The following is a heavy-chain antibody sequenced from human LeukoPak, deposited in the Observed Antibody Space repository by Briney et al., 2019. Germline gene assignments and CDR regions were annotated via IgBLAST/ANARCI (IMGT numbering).Heavy chain of an antibody. CDR3: ARDLIAGDHGNFAY. CDR1: GFTVSSNY. V-gene: IGHV3-74*01. J-gene: IGHJ4*02. Sequence: PGGSQRLSCAASGFTVSSNYMSWVRQAPGRGLVWISRINGDGSSTTYADSVKGRFTISRDNAKKTLYLQMNSLRAEDTAVYYCARDLIAGDHGNFAYWGQGTLVIVSS. CDR2: INGDGSST. D-gene: IGHD6-13*01.